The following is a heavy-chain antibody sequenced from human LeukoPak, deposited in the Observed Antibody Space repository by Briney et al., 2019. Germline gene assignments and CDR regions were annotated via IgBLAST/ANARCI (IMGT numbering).Heavy chain of an antibody. CDR1: GFSFTDYP. V-gene: IGHV3-48*04. Sequence: GGPLRLSCATSGFSFTDYPMNWVRQAPGKGLEWVSYISRSASTIYYADSVQGRFTISRDNAKNSLYLQMNNLRAEDTAVYYCARVDGSGSYEFDYWGQGTLVTVSS. D-gene: IGHD3-10*01. CDR2: ISRSASTI. CDR3: ARVDGSGSYEFDY. J-gene: IGHJ4*02.